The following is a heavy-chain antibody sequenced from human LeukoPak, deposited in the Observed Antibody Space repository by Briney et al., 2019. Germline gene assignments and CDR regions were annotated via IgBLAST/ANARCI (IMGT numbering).Heavy chain of an antibody. CDR1: GYTFTSYD. J-gene: IGHJ5*02. CDR3: ARGRGRHSSGLYNWFDP. V-gene: IGHV1-8*03. Sequence: AASVKVSCKASGYTFTSYDINWVRQATGQGLEWMGWMNPNSGNTGYAQKFQGRVTITRNTSISTAYMELSSLRSEDTAVYYCARGRGRHSSGLYNWFDPWGQGTLVTVSS. D-gene: IGHD6-19*01. CDR2: MNPNSGNT.